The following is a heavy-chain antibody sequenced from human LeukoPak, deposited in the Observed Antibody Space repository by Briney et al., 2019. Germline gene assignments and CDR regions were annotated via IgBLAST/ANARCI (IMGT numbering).Heavy chain of an antibody. CDR1: GFTFSSYA. J-gene: IGHJ5*02. V-gene: IGHV3-30-3*02. Sequence: HPGRSLRLSCAASGFTFSSYAMHWVRQAPGKGLEWVAVISYDGSNKYYADSVKGRFTISRDNSKNTLYLQMNSLRAEDTAVYYCAKHNAAGDHCSSTSCYMGWFDPWGQGTLVTVSS. CDR3: AKHNAAGDHCSSTSCYMGWFDP. D-gene: IGHD2-2*02. CDR2: ISYDGSNK.